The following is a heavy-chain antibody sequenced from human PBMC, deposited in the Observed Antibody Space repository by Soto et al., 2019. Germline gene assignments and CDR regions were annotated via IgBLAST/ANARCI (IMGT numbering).Heavy chain of an antibody. CDR1: GGSVSSGSYY. J-gene: IGHJ5*02. CDR2: IYYSGST. CDR3: ARVASSGWYANWFDP. V-gene: IGHV4-61*01. Sequence: QVQLQESGPGLVKPLETLSLTCTVSGGSVSSGSYYWSWIRQPPGKGLEWIGYIYYSGSTNYNPSLKSRVTISVDTSKNQFSLKLSSVTAADTAVYYCARVASSGWYANWFDPWGQGTLVTVSS. D-gene: IGHD6-19*01.